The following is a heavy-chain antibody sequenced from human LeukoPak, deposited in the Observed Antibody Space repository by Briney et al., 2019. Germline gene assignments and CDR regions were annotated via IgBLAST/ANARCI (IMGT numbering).Heavy chain of an antibody. V-gene: IGHV1-69*13. CDR3: ARIVATIFDFDN. Sequence: SVKVSCKASGGTFSSYAISWVRQAPGQGLEWMGGIIPIFGTANYAQKFQGRVTITADESTSTAYMELSSLRSEDTAVYYCARIVATIFDFDNWGQGTLVTVSS. J-gene: IGHJ4*02. CDR2: IIPIFGTA. CDR1: GGTFSSYA. D-gene: IGHD5-12*01.